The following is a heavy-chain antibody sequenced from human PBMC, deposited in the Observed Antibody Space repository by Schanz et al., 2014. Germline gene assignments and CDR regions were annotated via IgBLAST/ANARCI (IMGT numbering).Heavy chain of an antibody. Sequence: QVQLVESGGGVVQPGRSLRLSCATSGFTFSSYGMHWVRQAPGKGLEWVAFIWYDGSNKYYADSVKGRFTISRDNARYSLYLEMNSLRAEDTAVYYCARGRARQLVHWFDPWGQGTLVTVSS. D-gene: IGHD6-13*01. CDR1: GFTFSSYG. V-gene: IGHV3-33*01. CDR2: IWYDGSNK. J-gene: IGHJ5*02. CDR3: ARGRARQLVHWFDP.